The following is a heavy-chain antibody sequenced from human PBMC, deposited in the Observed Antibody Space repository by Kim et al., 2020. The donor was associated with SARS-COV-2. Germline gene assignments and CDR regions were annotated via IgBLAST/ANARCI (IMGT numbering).Heavy chain of an antibody. D-gene: IGHD3-10*01. Sequence: SETLSLTCAVYGGSFSGYYWSWIRQPPGKGLEWIGEINHSGSTNYNPSLKSRVTISVDTSKNQFSLKLSSVTAADTAVYYCARDGSGSYYQPNFDYWGQGTLVTVSS. CDR2: INHSGST. CDR1: GGSFSGYY. J-gene: IGHJ4*02. CDR3: ARDGSGSYYQPNFDY. V-gene: IGHV4-34*01.